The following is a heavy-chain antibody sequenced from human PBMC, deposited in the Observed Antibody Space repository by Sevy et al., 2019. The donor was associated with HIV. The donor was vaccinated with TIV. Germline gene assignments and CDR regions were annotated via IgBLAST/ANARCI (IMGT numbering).Heavy chain of an antibody. CDR2: INHSGST. V-gene: IGHV4-34*01. J-gene: IGHJ4*02. CDR1: GGSFSGYY. D-gene: IGHD5-18*01. Sequence: SETLSLTCAVYGGSFSGYYWSWIRQPPGKGLEWIGEINHSGSTNYNPSLKSRVTISVDTSKNQFSLKLSSVTAADTAVYYCARAVDTATAIDYWGQGTLVTVSS. CDR3: ARAVDTATAIDY.